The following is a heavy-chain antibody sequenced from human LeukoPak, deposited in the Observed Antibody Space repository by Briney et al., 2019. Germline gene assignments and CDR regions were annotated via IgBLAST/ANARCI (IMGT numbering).Heavy chain of an antibody. CDR3: ARDLKGSAWYVDY. V-gene: IGHV3-11*05. J-gene: IGHJ4*02. CDR2: ISSSSTYT. D-gene: IGHD6-19*01. CDR1: GFTFSDYY. Sequence: PGGSLRLSCAASGFTFSDYYMSWIRQAPGKGLEWLSYISSSSTYTNYADSVKCRFTISRENAKTSLYLQMNSLRAEDTAVYYCARDLKGSAWYVDYWGQGTQVTVSS.